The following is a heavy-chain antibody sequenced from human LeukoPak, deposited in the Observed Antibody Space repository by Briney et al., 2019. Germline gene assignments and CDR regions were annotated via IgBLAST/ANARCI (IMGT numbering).Heavy chain of an antibody. CDR2: INPNIGGT. J-gene: IGHJ6*02. CDR3: ASERFLEWLPNYYYYGMDV. Sequence: ASVNVSCKASGYTFTGYYMHGGPQAPGQGLERMVWINPNIGGTNYAQKFQVRSTMTRDPSISTAYMELSRLRSDDTAVYYCASERFLEWLPNYYYYGMDVWGQGTTVTVSS. CDR1: GYTFTGYY. D-gene: IGHD3-3*01. V-gene: IGHV1-2*02.